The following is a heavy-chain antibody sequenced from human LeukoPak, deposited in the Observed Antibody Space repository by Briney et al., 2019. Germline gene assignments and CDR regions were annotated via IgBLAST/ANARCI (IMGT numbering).Heavy chain of an antibody. J-gene: IGHJ5*02. CDR1: GYTFTSYY. CDR2: INPSGGST. D-gene: IGHD1-26*01. V-gene: IGHV1-46*01. CDR3: ARSVYPRENWFDP. Sequence: AASVKVSCKASGYTFTSYYMHWVRQAPGQGLEWMGIINPSGGSTSYAQKFQGRVTMTRDMSTSTVYMQLSSLRSEDTAVYYCARSVYPRENWFDPWGQGTLVTVSS.